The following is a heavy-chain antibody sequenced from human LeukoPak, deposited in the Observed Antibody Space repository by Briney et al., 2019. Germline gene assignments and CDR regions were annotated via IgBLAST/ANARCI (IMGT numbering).Heavy chain of an antibody. CDR1: GFTFSSYA. Sequence: PGGSLRLSCAASGFTFSSYAMTWVRQAPGKWLEWVSAISDSGRSTYYADSVKGRFTISRDISKSTLYLQMNSLRAEDTALYYCAKGQKWEMPLDFWRQGTLVTVSS. D-gene: IGHD1-26*01. CDR2: ISDSGRST. V-gene: IGHV3-23*01. J-gene: IGHJ4*02. CDR3: AKGQKWEMPLDF.